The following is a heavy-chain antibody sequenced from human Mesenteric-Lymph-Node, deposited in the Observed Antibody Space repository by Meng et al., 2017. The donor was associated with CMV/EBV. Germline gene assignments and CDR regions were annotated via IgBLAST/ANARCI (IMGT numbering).Heavy chain of an antibody. CDR2: INSGGTT. CDR1: TFTVSSHY. Sequence: GESLKISCAASTFTVSSHYMSWVRQAPGRGLEWVSVINSGGTTHYVDSVKGRFTISRDNSKNTLYLQMNSLRAEDTAVYYCAKDSYGSGSYYNMGDAFDIWGQGTMVTVSS. CDR3: AKDSYGSGSYYNMGDAFDI. V-gene: IGHV3-66*02. J-gene: IGHJ3*02. D-gene: IGHD3-10*01.